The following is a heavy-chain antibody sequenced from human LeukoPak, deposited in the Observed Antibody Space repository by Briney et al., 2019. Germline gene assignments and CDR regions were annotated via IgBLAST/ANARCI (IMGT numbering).Heavy chain of an antibody. Sequence: ASVKDSCKASGYTFTSYYMHWVRQAPGQGLEWMGIINPSGGSTSYAQKFQGRVTMTRDTSTSTVYMELSSLRSEDTAVYYCARDGYYDSSGYYGRGFDYWGQGTLVTVSS. CDR3: ARDGYYDSSGYYGRGFDY. J-gene: IGHJ4*02. D-gene: IGHD3-22*01. V-gene: IGHV1-46*01. CDR1: GYTFTSYY. CDR2: INPSGGST.